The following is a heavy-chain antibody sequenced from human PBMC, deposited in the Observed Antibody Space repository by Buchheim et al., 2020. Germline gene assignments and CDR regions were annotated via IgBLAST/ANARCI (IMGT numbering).Heavy chain of an antibody. CDR2: INKDGSEK. CDR3: ARDGDYFDY. Sequence: EVQLVESGGDLVQPGGSLRLSCAASGFTFRNYWMSWVRQAPGKGLEWVANINKDGSEKHYVDSVKGRFNVSRDDAENSLYLQMKTLRAEDTAVYYCARDGDYFDYWGQGT. D-gene: IGHD3-3*01. CDR1: GFTFRNYW. V-gene: IGHV3-7*01. J-gene: IGHJ4*02.